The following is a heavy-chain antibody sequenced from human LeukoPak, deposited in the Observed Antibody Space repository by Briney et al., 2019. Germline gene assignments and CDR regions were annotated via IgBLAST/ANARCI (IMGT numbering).Heavy chain of an antibody. Sequence: GGSLRLSCLASGFTFSDYYMSWVRQAPGKGLEWISYMSSRGYPTYYAESVKGRFTISRDNAKNTLYLHMHNLRTDDTAVYFGARVGIALTSPFDYWGLGTLVAVSS. CDR1: GFTFSDYY. J-gene: IGHJ4*02. V-gene: IGHV3-11*01. CDR3: ARVGIALTSPFDY. CDR2: MSSRGYPT. D-gene: IGHD1-1*01.